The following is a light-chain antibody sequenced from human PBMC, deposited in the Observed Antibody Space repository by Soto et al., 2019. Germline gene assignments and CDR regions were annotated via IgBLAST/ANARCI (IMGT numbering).Light chain of an antibody. J-gene: IGLJ1*01. CDR1: SSYVGTYSL. CDR3: CSYAGDNIFV. V-gene: IGLV2-23*01. CDR2: EGT. Sequence: QSALTQPAPVSGSPGQSITISCTGTSSYVGTYSLVSWYQQHPGKVPKLMMYEGTKRPSGVSDRFSGSKSGNTASLTISGLQAEDEANYYCCSYAGDNIFVFGTGPKLTVL.